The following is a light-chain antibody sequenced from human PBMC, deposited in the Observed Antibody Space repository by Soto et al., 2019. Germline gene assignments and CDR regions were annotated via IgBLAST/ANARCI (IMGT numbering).Light chain of an antibody. CDR3: QQYDSYPVT. CDR1: QSISSW. V-gene: IGKV1-5*03. J-gene: IGKJ2*01. CDR2: KAS. Sequence: DIQMTQSPSTLSASVGDRVTITCRASQSISSWLAWFQQKPGKVPNLLIYKASTLESGVPARFSGSGSGTEFTLTISSLQPHDSAMYYCQQYDSYPVTFGQGTKLEIK.